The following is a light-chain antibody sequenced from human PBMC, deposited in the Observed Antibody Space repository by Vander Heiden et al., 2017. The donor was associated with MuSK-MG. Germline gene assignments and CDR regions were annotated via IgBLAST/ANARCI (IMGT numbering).Light chain of an antibody. CDR1: GGHSGDA. Sequence: QLVLTQSPSASASLGASVKLPCPLNGGHSGDAIAWHQQQPEKGPRYLMMVNSDGSHSKGDGVPDRFSGSSSAAARDLTISSLHSEDDSYYYCQTWSAGIRVFGGGTKLTVL. CDR2: VNSDGSH. J-gene: IGLJ3*02. CDR3: QTWSAGIRV. V-gene: IGLV4-69*01.